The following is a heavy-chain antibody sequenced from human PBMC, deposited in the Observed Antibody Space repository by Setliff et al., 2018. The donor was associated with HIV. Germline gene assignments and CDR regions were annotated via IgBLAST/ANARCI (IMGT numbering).Heavy chain of an antibody. CDR2: ISTSGST. Sequence: TLSLTCTVSGGSISSGGYYWSWIWQPAGKGLEWIGRISTSGSTNYNPSLKSRVTISVDTSKNQFSLRVRSVTAADTAVYYCARLGMTTVGIGDVFDIWGQGAMVTVSS. D-gene: IGHD4-17*01. CDR1: GGSISSGGYY. J-gene: IGHJ3*02. CDR3: ARLGMTTVGIGDVFDI. V-gene: IGHV4-61*02.